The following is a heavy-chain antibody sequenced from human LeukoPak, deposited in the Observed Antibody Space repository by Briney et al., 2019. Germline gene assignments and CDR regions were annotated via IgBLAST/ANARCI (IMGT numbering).Heavy chain of an antibody. CDR2: IGGSGGST. D-gene: IGHD3-10*01. J-gene: IGHJ4*02. CDR1: GFTFSSYA. V-gene: IGHV3-23*01. Sequence: SGGSLRLSCAASGFTFSSYAMSWVRQAPGKRLEWVSAIGGSGGSTYYADSVKGRFTISRDNSKNTLYLQMNSLRAEDTAVYYCAKDRSPYYYDSGTDYFDYWGQGTLVTVSS. CDR3: AKDRSPYYYDSGTDYFDY.